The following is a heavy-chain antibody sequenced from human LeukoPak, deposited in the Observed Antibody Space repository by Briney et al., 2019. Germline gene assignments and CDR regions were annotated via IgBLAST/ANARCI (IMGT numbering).Heavy chain of an antibody. J-gene: IGHJ5*02. V-gene: IGHV1-69*05. D-gene: IGHD2-15*01. CDR2: IIPIFGTA. CDR3: AGDLPYCSGGGCYPHNWFDP. CDR1: GGTFSSYA. Sequence: GASVKVSCKASGGTFSSYAISWVRQAPGQGLEWMGRIIPIFGTANYAQKFQGRVTITTDESTSTAYMEQSSLRSEDTAVYYCAGDLPYCSGGGCYPHNWFDPWGQGTLVTVSS.